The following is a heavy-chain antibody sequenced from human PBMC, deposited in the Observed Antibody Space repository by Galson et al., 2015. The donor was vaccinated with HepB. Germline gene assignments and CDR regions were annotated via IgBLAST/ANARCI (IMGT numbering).Heavy chain of an antibody. CDR1: GFTFSNYG. V-gene: IGHV3-30*18. Sequence: SLRLSCAASGFTFSNYGIHWVRKAPGKGLEWVAIISYDGKNQYYAESVKGRFTISRDNSKSILYPHMNRLRGEDSAVYYCAKVGEGFCSGGECSSGYYIDVWGKGTTVTVSS. J-gene: IGHJ6*03. CDR3: AKVGEGFCSGGECSSGYYIDV. CDR2: ISYDGKNQ. D-gene: IGHD2-15*01.